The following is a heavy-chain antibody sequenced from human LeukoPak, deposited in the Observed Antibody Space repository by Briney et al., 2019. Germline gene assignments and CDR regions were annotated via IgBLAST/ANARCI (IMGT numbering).Heavy chain of an antibody. Sequence: GGSLRLSCAASGFTFSSYGMHWVRQAPGKGLEWVAVIWYDGSNKYYADSVKGRFTISRDNSKNTLYLQMNSLRAEDTAVYYCARGRRDSGSYFDYWGQRTPVTVSS. CDR2: IWYDGSNK. CDR3: ARGRRDSGSYFDY. J-gene: IGHJ4*02. CDR1: GFTFSSYG. D-gene: IGHD1-26*01. V-gene: IGHV3-33*01.